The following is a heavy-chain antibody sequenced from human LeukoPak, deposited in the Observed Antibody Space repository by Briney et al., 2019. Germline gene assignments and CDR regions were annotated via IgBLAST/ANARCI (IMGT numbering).Heavy chain of an antibody. D-gene: IGHD1-26*01. CDR1: EFTFSTFW. Sequence: GESLRLSCAASEFTFSTFWMSWVRQAPGKGLEWVANINQHGNDKYYVDSVKGRFTISRDNARNSLYLQMTSLRVEDTAMYYCTSDMGYSGSYYQYWGQGALVTVSS. CDR3: TSDMGYSGSYYQY. CDR2: INQHGNDK. J-gene: IGHJ4*02. V-gene: IGHV3-7*01.